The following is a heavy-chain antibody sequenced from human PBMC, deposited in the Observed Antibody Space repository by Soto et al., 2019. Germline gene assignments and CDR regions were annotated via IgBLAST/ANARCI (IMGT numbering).Heavy chain of an antibody. CDR2: ISSYNANT. Sequence: QVQLVQSGLEMKKPGASVKVSCKASGYNFNSYDIIWVRQAPGQGLEWMGWISSYNANTNYAPKFQGRVTMTTDTAPSTVYMEMSSLRFDDAAVYYCARSRRLSRVWFDPWGQGTLVTVSS. J-gene: IGHJ5*02. CDR3: ARSRRLSRVWFDP. D-gene: IGHD2-21*02. V-gene: IGHV1-18*01. CDR1: GYNFNSYD.